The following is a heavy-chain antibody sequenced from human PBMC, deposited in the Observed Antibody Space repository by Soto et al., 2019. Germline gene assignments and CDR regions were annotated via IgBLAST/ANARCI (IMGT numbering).Heavy chain of an antibody. CDR3: AKEGGRSGYYVPRVFDY. J-gene: IGHJ4*02. CDR2: ISYDGSNK. D-gene: IGHD3-22*01. Sequence: PGGSLSISCAASGFTFSSYGMHWVRQAPGKGLEWVAVISYDGSNKYYADSVKGRFTISRDNSKNTLYLQMNSLRAEDTAVYYCAKEGGRSGYYVPRVFDYWGQGTLVTVSS. V-gene: IGHV3-30*18. CDR1: GFTFSSYG.